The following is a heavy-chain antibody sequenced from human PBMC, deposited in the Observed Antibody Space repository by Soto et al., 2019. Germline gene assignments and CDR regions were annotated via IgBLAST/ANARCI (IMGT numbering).Heavy chain of an antibody. CDR3: AKDIIYHYVGYTAIDY. J-gene: IGHJ4*02. V-gene: IGHV3-9*01. D-gene: IGHD3-10*02. CDR2: ISWNSGNI. CDR1: GFTFDDYA. Sequence: GGSLRLSCAASGFTFDDYAMHWVRQAPGKGLEWVSGISWNSGNIGYADSVKGRFTISRDNAKNSLYLQMNGLRVEDTALYYCAKDIIYHYVGYTAIDYWGQGTLVTVSS.